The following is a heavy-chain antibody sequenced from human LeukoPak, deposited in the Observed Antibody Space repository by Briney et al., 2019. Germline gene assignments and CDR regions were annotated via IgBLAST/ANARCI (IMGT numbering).Heavy chain of an antibody. V-gene: IGHV1-2*02. D-gene: IGHD2-15*01. CDR2: INPNSGGT. CDR3: AKDSACSGGSCYSDY. CDR1: GYTFTGYY. Sequence: ASVKVSCKASGYTFTGYYMHWVRRAPGQGLEWMGWINPNSGGTNYAQKFQGRVTMTRDTSISTAYMELSRLRSDDTAVYYCAKDSACSGGSCYSDYWGQGTLVTVSS. J-gene: IGHJ4*02.